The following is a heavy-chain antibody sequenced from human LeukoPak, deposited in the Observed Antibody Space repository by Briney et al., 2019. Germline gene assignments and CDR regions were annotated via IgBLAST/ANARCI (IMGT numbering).Heavy chain of an antibody. CDR3: ATEGTDGRGSFGWFDS. V-gene: IGHV3-7*01. D-gene: IGHD3-10*01. J-gene: IGHJ5*01. Sequence: GGSLRLSCVASGFTFSDYWMTWVRQAPGKGLGWVANIKEDGSVKYYVDSVKGRFTISRDNAKNSLYLQLNSLRVEDTAVYYCATEGTDGRGSFGWFDSWGQGTLVTVSS. CDR2: IKEDGSVK. CDR1: GFTFSDYW.